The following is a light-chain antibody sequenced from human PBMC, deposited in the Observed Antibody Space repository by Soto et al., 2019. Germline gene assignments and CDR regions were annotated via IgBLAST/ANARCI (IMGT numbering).Light chain of an antibody. J-gene: IGLJ1*01. CDR3: CSYAGSSTYV. CDR2: EVS. V-gene: IGLV2-23*02. CDR1: SSVVGSYNL. Sequence: QSVLTQPASVSRSPGQSITISCPGTSSVVGSYNLVSWYQQHPGKAPKLMIYEVSKRPSGVSNRFSGSKSGNTASLTISGLQAEDEADSYCCSYAGSSTYVFGPGTKVTVL.